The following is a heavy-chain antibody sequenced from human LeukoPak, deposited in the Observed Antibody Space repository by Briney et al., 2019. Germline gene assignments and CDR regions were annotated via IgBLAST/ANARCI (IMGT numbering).Heavy chain of an antibody. J-gene: IGHJ6*03. D-gene: IGHD6-25*01. CDR1: GFTFSSYS. CDR3: AKGGYSIAAYYYYYYMDV. CDR2: ISSSSSYI. Sequence: GGSLRLSCAASGFTFSSYSMNWVRQAPGKGLEWVSSISSSSSYIYYADSVKGRFTISRDNAKNSLYLQMNSLRAEDTAVYYCAKGGYSIAAYYYYYYMDVWGKGTTVTVSS. V-gene: IGHV3-21*04.